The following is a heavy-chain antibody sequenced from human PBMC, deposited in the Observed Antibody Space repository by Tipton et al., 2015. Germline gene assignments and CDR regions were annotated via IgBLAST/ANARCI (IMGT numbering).Heavy chain of an antibody. V-gene: IGHV4-4*07. D-gene: IGHD6-6*01. CDR3: ARDKFSSSRSRAIWDWDYYYYYGMDV. CDR2: LYTSGSI. J-gene: IGHJ6*02. Sequence: TLSLTCTVSGGSISNYYWNWVRQPAGKGLEWIGRLYTSGSIAYNPSLGSRVTMSMDTSKNQFSLNLNSVTAADTAVYYCARDKFSSSRSRAIWDWDYYYYYGMDVWGQGTTVTVSS. CDR1: GGSISNYY.